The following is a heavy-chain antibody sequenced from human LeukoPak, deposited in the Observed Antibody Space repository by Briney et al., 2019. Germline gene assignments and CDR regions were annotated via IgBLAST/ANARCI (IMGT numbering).Heavy chain of an antibody. CDR3: ARVQPPIYYDSSGYVDGDY. CDR1: GYTFTGYY. D-gene: IGHD3-22*01. Sequence: GASVKVFCKASGYTFTGYYMDWVRQAPGQGLEWMGWINPNSGGTNYAQKFQGRVTMTRDTSISTAYMELSRLRSDDTAVYYCARVQPPIYYDSSGYVDGDYWGQGTLVTVSS. J-gene: IGHJ4*02. CDR2: INPNSGGT. V-gene: IGHV1-2*02.